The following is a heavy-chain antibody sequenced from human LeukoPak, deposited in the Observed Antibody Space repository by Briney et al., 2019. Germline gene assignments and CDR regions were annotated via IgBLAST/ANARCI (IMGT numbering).Heavy chain of an antibody. CDR2: IWSVGNT. CDR3: AVVSNYYYYHGMDV. CDR1: GFTFTKNY. V-gene: IGHV3-53*01. D-gene: IGHD2/OR15-2a*01. J-gene: IGHJ6*01. Sequence: GGSLRLSCAASGFTFTKNYMSWVRQAPGKGLEWVSVIWSVGNTYYVDCVKGRFVMSRDNSKSTLYLQMNNLRVEDTAVYYCAVVSNYYYYHGMDVWGQGTTVTVSS.